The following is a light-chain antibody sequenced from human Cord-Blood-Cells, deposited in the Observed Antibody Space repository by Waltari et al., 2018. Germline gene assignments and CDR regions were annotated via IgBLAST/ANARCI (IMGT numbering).Light chain of an antibody. V-gene: IGLV1-44*01. CDR2: SNN. Sequence: QSVLTPPPSASGTPGQRVTISCSGSSSYIRSKTAKSYQQLPGTAPKLLIYSNNQLPSGVPDRFSGSKSGTSASLAISGLQSEDEADYYCAAWDDSLNGHYVFGTGTKVTVL. J-gene: IGLJ1*01. CDR1: SSYIRSKT. CDR3: AAWDDSLNGHYV.